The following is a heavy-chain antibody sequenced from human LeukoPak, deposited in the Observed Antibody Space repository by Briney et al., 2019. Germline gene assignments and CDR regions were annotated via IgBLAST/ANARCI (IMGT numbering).Heavy chain of an antibody. D-gene: IGHD3-16*01. V-gene: IGHV3-21*01. CDR2: ISSSGSYI. CDR3: ARDSGGYFDY. Sequence: GGSLRLSCAASGFTFSSYGMHWVRQAPGKGLEWVSSISSSGSYIYYADSVKGRFTISRDNAKNSLYLQMNSLRVEDTAVYYCARDSGGYFDYWGQGALVTVSS. J-gene: IGHJ4*02. CDR1: GFTFSSYG.